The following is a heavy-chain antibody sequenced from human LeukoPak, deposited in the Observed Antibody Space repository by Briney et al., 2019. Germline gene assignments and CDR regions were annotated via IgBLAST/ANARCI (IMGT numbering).Heavy chain of an antibody. V-gene: IGHV3-30*18. D-gene: IGHD1-26*01. Sequence: PGGSLRLSCAASGFTFSRNGMHWVRQAPGKGLEWMAVISYDGNNKYYADSVKGRFSISRDNSKNTLYLQMNSLRAEDTAVYYCAKDLKWELFDSWGQGTLVTVSS. CDR1: GFTFSRNG. J-gene: IGHJ4*02. CDR3: AKDLKWELFDS. CDR2: ISYDGNNK.